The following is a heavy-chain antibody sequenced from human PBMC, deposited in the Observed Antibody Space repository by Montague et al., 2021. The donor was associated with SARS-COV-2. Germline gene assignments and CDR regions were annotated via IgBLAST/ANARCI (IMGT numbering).Heavy chain of an antibody. D-gene: IGHD1-26*01. CDR2: IYTSGTT. V-gene: IGHV4-61*02. Sequence: TLSLTCTVSGGSISSGSYYWSWIRQPAGKGLEWIGRIYTSGTTDYSFSLKSRVTISVDTSKNQFSLKLTSVTAADTAVYYCARAHSDNWAHLDNWGQGSLVTVSS. J-gene: IGHJ4*02. CDR1: GGSISSGSYY. CDR3: ARAHSDNWAHLDN.